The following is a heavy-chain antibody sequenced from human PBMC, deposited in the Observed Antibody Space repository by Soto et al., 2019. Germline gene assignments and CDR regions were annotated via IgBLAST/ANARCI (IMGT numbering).Heavy chain of an antibody. V-gene: IGHV4-31*03. J-gene: IGHJ4*02. CDR3: ARGPSYCSGGSCYSGSLTFDY. CDR1: GGSISSGGYY. CDR2: IYYSGST. D-gene: IGHD2-15*01. Sequence: QVQLQESGPGLVKPSQTLSLTCTVSGGSISSGGYYWSWIRQHPGKGLEWIGYIYYSGSTYYNPSLKRRVTISVDTSKNQFSLKLSSVTAADTAVYYCARGPSYCSGGSCYSGSLTFDYWGQGTLVTVSS.